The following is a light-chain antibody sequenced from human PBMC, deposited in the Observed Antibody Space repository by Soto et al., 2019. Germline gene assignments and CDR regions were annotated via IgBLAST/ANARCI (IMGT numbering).Light chain of an antibody. CDR3: QQYAHWPPYT. V-gene: IGKV3-15*01. CDR2: DAS. J-gene: IGKJ2*01. CDR1: QSVRSN. Sequence: EIVMTQSPATLSASPGETVTLSCRASQSVRSNLAWYQQKPGQAPRLLIYDASNMATGIPARFSGSGSGTEFALTISSLQSEDFAIYYCQQYAHWPPYTFGQGTKLEIK.